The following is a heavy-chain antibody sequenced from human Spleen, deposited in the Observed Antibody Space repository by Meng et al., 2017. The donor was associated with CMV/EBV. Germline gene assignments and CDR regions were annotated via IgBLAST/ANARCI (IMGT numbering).Heavy chain of an antibody. CDR3: ARYFPNYDILTGYYGNFDY. J-gene: IGHJ4*02. D-gene: IGHD3-9*01. CDR1: FTNYK. CDR2: INPSGGST. Sequence: FTNYKMPWGRQAPGQGLEWMGIINPSGGSTSYARKFQGRVTMTRDTSTSTVYMELRSLRYDDRAVYYCARYFPNYDILTGYYGNFDYWGQGTLVTVSS. V-gene: IGHV1-46*01.